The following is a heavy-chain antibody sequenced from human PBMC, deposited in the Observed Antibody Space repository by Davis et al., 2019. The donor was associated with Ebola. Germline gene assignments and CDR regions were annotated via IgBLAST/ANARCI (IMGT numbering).Heavy chain of an antibody. J-gene: IGHJ6*02. V-gene: IGHV3-23*01. CDR1: GFTFSSYG. CDR3: AKDLIMVRGVTPSYYYYGMDV. D-gene: IGHD3-10*01. Sequence: GESLKISCAASGFTFSSYGMHWVRQAPGKGLEWVSAISGSGGSTYYADSVKGRFTISRDNSKNTLYLQMNSLRAEDTAVYYCAKDLIMVRGVTPSYYYYGMDVWGQGTTVTVSS. CDR2: ISGSGGST.